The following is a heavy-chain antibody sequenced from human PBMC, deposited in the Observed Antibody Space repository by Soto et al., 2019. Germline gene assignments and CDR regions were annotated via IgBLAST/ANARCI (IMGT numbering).Heavy chain of an antibody. CDR3: ARVGKTSSNDAFDI. D-gene: IGHD6-13*01. J-gene: IGHJ3*02. CDR2: IYSSGSA. CDR1: VYSFTSCC. V-gene: IGHV4-59*01. Sequence: SETLSVTCCFGVYSFTSCCWRYIRQPPGKGLEWIGYIYSSGSANYNPSLKSRVTLSIDTSKNQISLTLNSVTAADTAVYFCARVGKTSSNDAFDIWGQGTMVTVSS.